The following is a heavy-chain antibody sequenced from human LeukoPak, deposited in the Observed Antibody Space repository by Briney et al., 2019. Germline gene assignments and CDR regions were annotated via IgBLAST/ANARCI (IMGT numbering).Heavy chain of an antibody. D-gene: IGHD6-6*01. Sequence: SETLSLTCTVSGGSISSSSYYWGWIRQPPGKGLEWIGTIYYSGSTYYNPSLKSRVTVSVDTSKNQFSLKLSSVTAADTAVYYCARRVARSSSGFDYWGQGTLVIVSS. CDR2: IYYSGST. V-gene: IGHV4-39*01. CDR3: ARRVARSSSGFDY. J-gene: IGHJ4*02. CDR1: GGSISSSSYY.